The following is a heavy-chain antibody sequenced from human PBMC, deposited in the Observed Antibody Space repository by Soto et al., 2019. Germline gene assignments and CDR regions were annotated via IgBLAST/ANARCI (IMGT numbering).Heavy chain of an antibody. CDR3: TRVGGYYGDYPNFDY. CDR2: IYYTGST. CDR1: GSSISPFY. J-gene: IGHJ4*02. Sequence: SETLSLTCTVSGSSISPFYWSWIRQPPGKGLEWIGYIYYTGSTKYNPSLKSRVTLSLGTSRNQLSLKLSSVTAADTAVYYCTRVGGYYGDYPNFDYWGPGTLVS. V-gene: IGHV4-59*01. D-gene: IGHD4-17*01.